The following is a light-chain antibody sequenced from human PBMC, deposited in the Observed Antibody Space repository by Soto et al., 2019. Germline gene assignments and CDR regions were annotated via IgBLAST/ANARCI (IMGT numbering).Light chain of an antibody. V-gene: IGLV2-14*03. CDR3: NSYTSNNTYV. Sequence: QSALTKPASLSGSPGQAITISCSGTISDVGAFNYVSWYQQHPGKAPKLMIYDVSNRPSGVSNRFSGSKSGNTASLTISGLRAEDEADYYCNSYTSNNTYVFGTGTKVTVL. CDR2: DVS. J-gene: IGLJ1*01. CDR1: ISDVGAFNY.